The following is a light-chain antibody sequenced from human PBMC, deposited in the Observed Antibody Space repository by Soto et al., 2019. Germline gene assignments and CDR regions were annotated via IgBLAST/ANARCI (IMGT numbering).Light chain of an antibody. Sequence: DIQMTQSPSTLSASVGDRVTITLRASQSINSWLASYQQKPGKAPKLLIYKASSLESVVPSRLRGSGSGTEFTLTISSLQPDDLANSYCQPYSSYPFNLGPRTKVDI. CDR2: KAS. V-gene: IGKV1-5*03. J-gene: IGKJ3*01. CDR3: QPYSSYPFN. CDR1: QSINSW.